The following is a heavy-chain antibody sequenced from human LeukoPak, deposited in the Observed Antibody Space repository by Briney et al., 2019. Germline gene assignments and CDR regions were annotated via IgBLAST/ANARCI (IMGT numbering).Heavy chain of an antibody. Sequence: EGSLRLSCAASGFTFSSHSMHWIRQASGRGLESVAVISQDGSAKYYAGSVEGRFTISRDNSKNTLYLQMNSLRTEGTALYFCSRDGKPDYNDIDFWGQGTLVTVSS. J-gene: IGHJ4*02. D-gene: IGHD4-11*01. CDR3: SRDGKPDYNDIDF. V-gene: IGHV3-30-3*01. CDR1: GFTFSSHS. CDR2: ISQDGSAK.